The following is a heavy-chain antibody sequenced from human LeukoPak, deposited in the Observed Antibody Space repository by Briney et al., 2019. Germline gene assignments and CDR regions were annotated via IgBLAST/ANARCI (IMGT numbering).Heavy chain of an antibody. D-gene: IGHD4-23*01. Sequence: GGSLRLSCAASGFTFSSYAMHWVRQAPGKGLEWVAFISYDGSNKYYADSVKGRFTISRDNSKNTLYLQMNSLRAEDTAVYYCARDRAAVVTPPLYVYWGQGTLVTVSS. CDR3: ARDRAAVVTPPLYVY. V-gene: IGHV3-30-3*01. J-gene: IGHJ4*02. CDR1: GFTFSSYA. CDR2: ISYDGSNK.